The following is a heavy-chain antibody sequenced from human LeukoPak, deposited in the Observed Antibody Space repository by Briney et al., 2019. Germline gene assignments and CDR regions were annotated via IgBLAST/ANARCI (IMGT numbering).Heavy chain of an antibody. J-gene: IGHJ6*03. V-gene: IGHV4-39*07. CDR1: GGSISSSSYY. D-gene: IGHD3-16*02. CDR3: ARGGRYDYVWGSYRSYYYYYYMDV. Sequence: SETLSLTCTVSGGSISSSSYYWGWIRQPPGKGLEWIGSIYYSGSTYYNPSLKSRVTISVDTSKNQFSLKLSSVTAADTAVYYCARGGRYDYVWGSYRSYYYYYYMDVWGKGTTVTVSS. CDR2: IYYSGST.